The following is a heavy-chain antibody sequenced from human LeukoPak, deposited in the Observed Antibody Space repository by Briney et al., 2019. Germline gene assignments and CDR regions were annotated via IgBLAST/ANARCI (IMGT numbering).Heavy chain of an antibody. CDR1: GFTFSTYS. V-gene: IGHV3-48*01. D-gene: IGHD3-22*01. CDR3: VRGSTYYDSSGQVPFDY. CDR2: ISSSSSTI. J-gene: IGHJ4*02. Sequence: GGSLRLSCAASGFTFSTYSMNWVRQAPGKGLEWVSYISSSSSTIYYADSVKGRFTIPRDNAKNSLYLQMNSLRAEDTAVYYCVRGSTYYDSSGQVPFDYWGQGTLVTVSS.